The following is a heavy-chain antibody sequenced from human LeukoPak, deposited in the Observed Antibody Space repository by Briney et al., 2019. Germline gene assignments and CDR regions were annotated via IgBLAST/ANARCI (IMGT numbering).Heavy chain of an antibody. CDR2: INPNSGGT. CDR1: GYTFTRYY. CDR3: ASRPDQHLLYYFDY. J-gene: IGHJ4*02. D-gene: IGHD2-15*01. V-gene: IGHV1-2*02. Sequence: ASVKVSCKASGYTFTRYYMHWVRQAPGRGLEWMGWINPNSGGTKYAQKFQGRVTMTSDASISTAYMELSSLRSDDTAVYYCASRPDQHLLYYFDYWGQGALVTVSS.